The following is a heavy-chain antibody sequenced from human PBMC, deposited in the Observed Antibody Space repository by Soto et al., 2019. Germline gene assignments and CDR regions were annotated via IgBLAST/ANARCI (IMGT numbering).Heavy chain of an antibody. Sequence: GGSLRLSCEGSGFAFSLYDIHWVRQAPGKGLEWVSVISYDGNKEYYADSVRGRFSISRDNSRNTLFLQMNSLRAEDTAVYYCARESGRARRGYCSSTSCPLSYYGMDGWGQGTTVTVSS. CDR1: GFAFSLYD. D-gene: IGHD2-2*01. J-gene: IGHJ6*02. CDR3: ARESGRARRGYCSSTSCPLSYYGMDG. V-gene: IGHV3-30*03. CDR2: ISYDGNKE.